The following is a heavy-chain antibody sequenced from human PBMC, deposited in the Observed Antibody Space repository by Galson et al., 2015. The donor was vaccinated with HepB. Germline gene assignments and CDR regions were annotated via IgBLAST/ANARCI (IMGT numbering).Heavy chain of an antibody. CDR1: GITFSAAW. CDR2: IKSKGGGGTI. D-gene: IGHD1-26*01. J-gene: IGHJ4*02. CDR3: AWIARPTWSSDY. Sequence: SLRLSCAVSGITFSAAWMSWVRQAPGKGLEWVGRIKSKGGGGTIDYAAPVKGRFTISRDDSRNTLYLQMNSLKVEDTAMYYCAWIARPTWSSDYWGQGTLVTVSS. V-gene: IGHV3-15*01.